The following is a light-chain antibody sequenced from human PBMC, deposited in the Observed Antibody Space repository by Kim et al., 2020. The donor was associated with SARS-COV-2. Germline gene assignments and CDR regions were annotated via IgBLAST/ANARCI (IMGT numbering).Light chain of an antibody. J-gene: IGLJ2*01. CDR3: AGWDDSLSGHVV. CDR1: KSNIGSDY. Sequence: ELTQPPSASGTPGQRVTISCSGSKSNIGSDYVYWYQQLPGTAPKLLIYRNNKRPSGVPDRFSGSRSGTSASLAISGLRSEDEADYYCAGWDDSLSGHVVFGGGTKVTVL. CDR2: RNN. V-gene: IGLV1-47*01.